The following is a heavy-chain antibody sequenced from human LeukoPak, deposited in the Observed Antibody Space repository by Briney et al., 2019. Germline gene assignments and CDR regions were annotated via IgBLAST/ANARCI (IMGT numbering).Heavy chain of an antibody. D-gene: IGHD6-19*01. CDR2: IHPNSGAT. CDR3: ASDSSGGRRYFDY. CDR1: GYTFTAYY. J-gene: IGHJ4*02. V-gene: IGHV1-2*02. Sequence: ASVKVSCKTSGYTFTAYYMYWLRQAPGQGLECMGWIHPNSGATGYAQNFQGRVTMTRDTSVSTIYMELSSLRSEDTAVYYCASDSSGGRRYFDYWGQGTLVTVSS.